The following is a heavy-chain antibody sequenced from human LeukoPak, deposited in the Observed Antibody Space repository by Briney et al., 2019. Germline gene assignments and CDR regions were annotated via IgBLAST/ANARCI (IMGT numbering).Heavy chain of an antibody. D-gene: IGHD1-7*01. Sequence: ASVKVSCKASGYTFTGYYMHWVRQAPGQGLEWVGWLNPNSGGTNYAQKFQGRVTMTRDTSISTAYMELRSLRSDDTAVYYCAGELELGAFDIWGQGTMVTVSS. CDR1: GYTFTGYY. J-gene: IGHJ3*02. V-gene: IGHV1-2*02. CDR2: LNPNSGGT. CDR3: AGELELGAFDI.